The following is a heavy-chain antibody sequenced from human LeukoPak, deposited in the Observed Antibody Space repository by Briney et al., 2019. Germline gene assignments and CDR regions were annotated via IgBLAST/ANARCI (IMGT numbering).Heavy chain of an antibody. D-gene: IGHD3-3*01. V-gene: IGHV4-59*01. CDR2: IYYSGST. CDR3: ARGGTITIFGVVTEGYFDY. J-gene: IGHJ4*02. Sequence: SETLSLTCTVSGSSISSYYWSWIRQPPGKGLEWIGYIYYSGSTNYNPSLKSRVTISVDTSKNQFSLKLSSVTAADTAVYYCARGGTITIFGVVTEGYFDYWGQGTLVTVSS. CDR1: GSSISSYY.